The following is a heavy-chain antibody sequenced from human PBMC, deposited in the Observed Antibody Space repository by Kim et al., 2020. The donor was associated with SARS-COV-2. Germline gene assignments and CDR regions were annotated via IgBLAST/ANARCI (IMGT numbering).Heavy chain of an antibody. J-gene: IGHJ5*02. V-gene: IGHV3-30*18. D-gene: IGHD4-4*01. Sequence: GGSLRLSCAASGFMFSDYGIHWFRQAPGKGPEWVAVISNDGTLHYYADSVKGRFTVSRDNSKNTLFLQMNSLRGDDTAVYYCAKGGDSDPMDYITDPWGQGTLVTVSS. CDR3: AKGGDSDPMDYITDP. CDR2: ISNDGTLH. CDR1: GFMFSDYG.